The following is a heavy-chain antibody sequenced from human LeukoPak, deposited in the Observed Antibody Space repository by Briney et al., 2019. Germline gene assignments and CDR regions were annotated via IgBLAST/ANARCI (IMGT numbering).Heavy chain of an antibody. J-gene: IGHJ3*02. V-gene: IGHV3-53*01. D-gene: IGHD3-22*01. Sequence: GGSLRLSCAASGFTVSSNYMSWVRQAPGKGLEWVSVIYSGGSTYYADSVKGRLTISRDDSKNTLYLQMNSLRAEDTAVYYCARNEYDSSGYYPPGDAFDIWGQGTMVTVSS. CDR3: ARNEYDSSGYYPPGDAFDI. CDR2: IYSGGST. CDR1: GFTVSSNY.